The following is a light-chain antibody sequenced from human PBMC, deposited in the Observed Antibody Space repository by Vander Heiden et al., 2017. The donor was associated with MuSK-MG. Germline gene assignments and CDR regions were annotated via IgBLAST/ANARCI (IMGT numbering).Light chain of an antibody. CDR3: CSYAGSSTLV. V-gene: IGLV2-23*01. CDR2: EGS. Sequence: QSALTQPASVSGSPGQSITISCTGTSRDVGRYNLVSWYHQPPGKAPNLMIYEGSKRPSWVSNRFSGSKSGNTASLTISGLQAEDEADYYCCSYAGSSTLVFGGGTKLTVL. CDR1: SRDVGRYNL. J-gene: IGLJ3*02.